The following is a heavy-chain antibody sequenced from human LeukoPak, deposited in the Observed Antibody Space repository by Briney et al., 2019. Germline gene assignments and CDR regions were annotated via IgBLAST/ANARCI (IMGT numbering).Heavy chain of an antibody. CDR2: MNPNSGNT. V-gene: IGHV1-8*03. Sequence: GASVTVSYKASGYTFTRYDINWVGQAAGQGREGVGWMNPNSGNTGYEQKFQGRGTIIRNTSISTAYMELCSLRSEDTAVYYCARAGALGAFDIWGQGTMVTVSS. CDR3: ARAGALGAFDI. CDR1: GYTFTRYD. J-gene: IGHJ3*02. D-gene: IGHD1-26*01.